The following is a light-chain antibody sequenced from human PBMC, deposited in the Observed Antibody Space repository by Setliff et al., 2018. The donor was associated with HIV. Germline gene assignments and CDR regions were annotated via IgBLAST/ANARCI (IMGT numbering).Light chain of an antibody. CDR1: SSDVGGYNY. V-gene: IGLV2-14*01. CDR2: EVR. CDR3: SPYAITNTLP. Sequence: QSVLTQPASVSGSPGQSITISCTGTSSDVGGYNYVSWYQQHPGKAPKLIIYEVRNRPSGVSNRFSGSKSGNTASLTISGLQAEDEADYYCSPYAITNTLPFGTGTKVTVL. J-gene: IGLJ1*01.